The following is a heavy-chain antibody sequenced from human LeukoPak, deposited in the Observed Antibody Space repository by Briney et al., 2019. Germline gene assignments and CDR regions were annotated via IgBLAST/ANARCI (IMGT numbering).Heavy chain of an antibody. Sequence: PGGSLRLSCAASGFTVSSNHMSWVRQAPGKGLEWVSVIYSGGTTYYADSVKGRFTISRDNSKNTLHLQMNSLRVEDTAVYYCTITGGPTVTAFDLWGQGILVTVSS. J-gene: IGHJ4*02. CDR1: GFTVSSNH. V-gene: IGHV3-66*01. CDR2: IYSGGTT. D-gene: IGHD4-17*01. CDR3: TITGGPTVTAFDL.